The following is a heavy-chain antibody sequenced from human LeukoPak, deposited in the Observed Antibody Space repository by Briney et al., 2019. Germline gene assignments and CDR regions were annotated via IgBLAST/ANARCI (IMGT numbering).Heavy chain of an antibody. V-gene: IGHV3-30*04. CDR2: ISYDGSNK. CDR3: ARDPPGVTGSYALDY. Sequence: GGSLRLSCAASGFTFSSYAMHWVRQAPGKGLEWVAVISYDGSNKYYADSVKGRFTISRDNSKNTLYLQMNSLRAEDTAVYYCARDPPGVTGSYALDYWGQGTLVTVSS. J-gene: IGHJ4*02. CDR1: GFTFSSYA. D-gene: IGHD3-16*01.